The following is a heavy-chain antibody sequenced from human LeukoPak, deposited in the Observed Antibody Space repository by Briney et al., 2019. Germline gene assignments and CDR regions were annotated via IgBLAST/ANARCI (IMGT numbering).Heavy chain of an antibody. D-gene: IGHD3-10*01. J-gene: IGHJ4*02. CDR1: GYTFTSYG. CDR2: ISAHNGNT. Sequence: ASAKVSCKASGYTFTSYGISWVRQAPGQRLEWMGWISAHNGNTNYAQKLQGRVTMTTDTSTSTAYMELRSLRSDDTAVYYCAREGYYGSGSAYYFDYWGQGTLVTVSS. V-gene: IGHV1-18*01. CDR3: AREGYYGSGSAYYFDY.